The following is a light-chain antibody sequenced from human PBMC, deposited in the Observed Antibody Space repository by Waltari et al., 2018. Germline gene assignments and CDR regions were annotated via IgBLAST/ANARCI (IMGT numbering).Light chain of an antibody. V-gene: IGLV1-40*01. J-gene: IGLJ2*01. CDR2: RDD. CDR1: SSNIGAGYD. CDR3: QSYDRDLNAVL. Sequence: QSVLTQPPSVSGAPGQSVTISCTGSSSNIGAGYDVHWYQQIPGSAPKVLIYRDDNRPSGVPGRFSGSKSGTSASLSVTGLHVEYEADYFCQSYDRDLNAVLFGGGTKLTVL.